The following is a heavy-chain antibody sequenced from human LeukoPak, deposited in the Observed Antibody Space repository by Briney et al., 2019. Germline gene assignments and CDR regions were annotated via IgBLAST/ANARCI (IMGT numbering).Heavy chain of an antibody. CDR1: PFIFSTYG. J-gene: IGHJ4*02. CDR3: ATARRMGTTPDY. V-gene: IGHV3-33*01. CDR2: IWYDGSNK. D-gene: IGHD7-27*01. Sequence: GRSLRLSCAASPFIFSTYGMHWVRQAPGKGLEWVAVIWYDGSNKYYADSVKGRFTISRDNSKNTLYLQMNSLRAEYTAVYYCATARRMGTTPDYWGQGTLVTVSS.